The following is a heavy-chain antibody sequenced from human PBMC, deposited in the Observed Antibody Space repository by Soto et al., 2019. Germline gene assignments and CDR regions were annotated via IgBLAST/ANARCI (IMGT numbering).Heavy chain of an antibody. Sequence: PGGSLRLSCAASGFTFSSYAMSWVRQAPGKGLEWVSAISGSGGSTYYADSVKGRFTISRDNSRNTLYLQMNSLRAEDTAVYYWAKDAAVYCSGGSCYFNPWGHGTLVTVSS. CDR3: AKDAAVYCSGGSCYFNP. CDR2: ISGSGGST. CDR1: GFTFSSYA. V-gene: IGHV3-23*01. J-gene: IGHJ5*02. D-gene: IGHD2-15*01.